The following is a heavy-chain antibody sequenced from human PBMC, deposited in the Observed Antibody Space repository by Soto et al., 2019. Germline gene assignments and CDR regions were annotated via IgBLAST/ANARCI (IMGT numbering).Heavy chain of an antibody. CDR2: INHSGST. J-gene: IGHJ4*02. Sequence: SETLSLTCAVYGGYFSGYYWSWIRQPPGKGLEWIGEINHSGSTNYNPSLKSRVTISVDTSKNQFSLKLSSVTAADTAVYYCARGGNCSGGSCPGREGTICDYWGQGTLVTVSS. CDR1: GGYFSGYY. CDR3: ARGGNCSGGSCPGREGTICDY. V-gene: IGHV4-34*01. D-gene: IGHD2-15*01.